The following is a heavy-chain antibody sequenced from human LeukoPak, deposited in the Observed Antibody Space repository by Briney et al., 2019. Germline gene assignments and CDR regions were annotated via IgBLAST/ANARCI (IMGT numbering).Heavy chain of an antibody. J-gene: IGHJ6*02. CDR3: ARDRWYALDV. D-gene: IGHD6-13*01. CDR1: GFSIRDYW. V-gene: IGHV3-74*01. Sequence: SGGSLRLSCAASGFSIRDYWLHWVRQAPGKGLVWVSHINGDGSVTTHADSVKGRITISRDDAKNTVYLQMNSLRAEDTAVYYCARDRWYALDVWGQGTTVTVSS. CDR2: INGDGSVT.